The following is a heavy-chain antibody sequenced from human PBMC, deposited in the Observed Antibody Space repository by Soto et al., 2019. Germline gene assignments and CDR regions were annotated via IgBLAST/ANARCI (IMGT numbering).Heavy chain of an antibody. CDR1: GLTFSNYG. CDR2: ISYDGSNK. Sequence: GGSLRLSCAASGLTFSNYGMHWVRQAPGKGLEWVAVISYDGSNKYYADSVKGRFTISRDNSKNTLYLQMNRLRAEDTAVYYSAKAPNFDWLSHFDYWGQGTLVTVSS. D-gene: IGHD3-9*01. V-gene: IGHV3-30*18. CDR3: AKAPNFDWLSHFDY. J-gene: IGHJ4*02.